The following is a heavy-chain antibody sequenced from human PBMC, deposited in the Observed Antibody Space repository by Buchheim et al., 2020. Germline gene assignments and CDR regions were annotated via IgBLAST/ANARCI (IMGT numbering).Heavy chain of an antibody. CDR3: ARVGRFLEWLLVDY. CDR1: GGSISSYY. CDR2: IYYSGST. Sequence: QVQLQESGPGLVKPSETLSLTCTVSGGSISSYYWSWIRQPPGKGLEWIGYIYYSGSTNYNPSLKSRVTISVDTSKNQFSSKLSSVTAADPAVYYCARVGRFLEWLLVDYWGQGTL. D-gene: IGHD3-3*01. V-gene: IGHV4-59*01. J-gene: IGHJ4*02.